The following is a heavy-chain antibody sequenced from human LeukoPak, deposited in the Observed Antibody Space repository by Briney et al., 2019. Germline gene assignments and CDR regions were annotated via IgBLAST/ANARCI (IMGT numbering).Heavy chain of an antibody. V-gene: IGHV1-8*03. CDR1: GYTFTSYD. D-gene: IGHD2-2*01. CDR2: MNPNSGNT. J-gene: IGHJ4*02. Sequence: ASVKVSCKASGYTFTSYDINWVRQATGQGLEWMGWMNPNSGNTGYAQKFQGRVTITRNTSISTAYMELRSLRSDDTAVYYCARDRPRYCSSTSCYRYYFDYWGQGTLVTVSS. CDR3: ARDRPRYCSSTSCYRYYFDY.